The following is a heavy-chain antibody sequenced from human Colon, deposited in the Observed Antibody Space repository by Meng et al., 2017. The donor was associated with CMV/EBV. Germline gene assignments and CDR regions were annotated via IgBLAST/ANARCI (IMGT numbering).Heavy chain of an antibody. CDR2: IYSGGST. CDR1: GFSFSPFA. CDR3: ASSFGGYYYYYGMDV. J-gene: IGHJ6*02. D-gene: IGHD4-23*01. Sequence: SCAASGFSFSPFAMNWVRQAPGKGLEWVSVIYSGGSTYYADSVKGRFTISRDNSKNTLYLQMNSLRAEDTAVYYCASSFGGYYYYYGMDVWGQGTTVTVSS. V-gene: IGHV3-53*01.